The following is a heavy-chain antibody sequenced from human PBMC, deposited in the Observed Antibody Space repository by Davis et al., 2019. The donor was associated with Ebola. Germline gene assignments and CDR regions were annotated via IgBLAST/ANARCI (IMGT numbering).Heavy chain of an antibody. Sequence: AASVKVSCKASGGTFSSYAISWVRQAPGQGLEWMGGIIPIFGTANYAQKFQGRVTITADESTSTAYMELSSLRSEDTAVYYCARDQGPRGTWIRLWLGEFDIWGQGTMVTVSS. CDR3: ARDQGPRGTWIRLWLGEFDI. CDR2: IIPIFGTA. D-gene: IGHD5-18*01. CDR1: GGTFSSYA. J-gene: IGHJ3*02. V-gene: IGHV1-69*13.